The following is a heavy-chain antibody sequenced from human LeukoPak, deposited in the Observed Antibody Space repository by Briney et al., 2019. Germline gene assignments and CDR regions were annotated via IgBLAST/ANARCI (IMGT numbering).Heavy chain of an antibody. CDR3: AREYSSSSGRLYDY. J-gene: IGHJ4*02. Sequence: ASVKVSCKASGYTFTGYHMHWVRQAPGQGLEWMGWIAPNSGGTNYAQKFQGRVTMTRDTSVSTAYMEVSRLTSDDTAVYYCAREYSSSSGRLYDYWCQGTLVTVSS. D-gene: IGHD6-6*01. CDR2: IAPNSGGT. CDR1: GYTFTGYH. V-gene: IGHV1-2*02.